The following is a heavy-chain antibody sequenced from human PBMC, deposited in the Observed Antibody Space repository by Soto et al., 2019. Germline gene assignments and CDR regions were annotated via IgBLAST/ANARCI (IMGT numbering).Heavy chain of an antibody. D-gene: IGHD2-15*01. J-gene: IGHJ6*02. V-gene: IGHV1-69*01. CDR1: GGTFSSYA. Sequence: QVPLVQSGAEVKKPGSSVKVSCKASGGTFSSYAISWVRQAPGQGLEWMGGIIPIFGTANYAQKFQGRVTITADESTSTAYMELSSLRSEDTAVYYCAGELVVVAATRYYGMDVWGQGTTVTVSS. CDR3: AGELVVVAATRYYGMDV. CDR2: IIPIFGTA.